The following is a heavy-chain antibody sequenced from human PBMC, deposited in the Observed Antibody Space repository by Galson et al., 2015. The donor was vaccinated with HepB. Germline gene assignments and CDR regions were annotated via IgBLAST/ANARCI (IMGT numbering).Heavy chain of an antibody. V-gene: IGHV3-73*01. J-gene: IGHJ4*02. CDR1: GFTFSGSA. Sequence: SLRLSCAASGFTFSGSAIHWVRQASGKGPEWVGRIRSRTNNYATSYVPSLGGRFTISRDDSKNLAFLHMRRRKTEDTAVYYCARLGDFSGYSSRWGQGTLVTVSS. D-gene: IGHD5-12*01. CDR2: IRSRTNNYAT. CDR3: ARLGDFSGYSSR.